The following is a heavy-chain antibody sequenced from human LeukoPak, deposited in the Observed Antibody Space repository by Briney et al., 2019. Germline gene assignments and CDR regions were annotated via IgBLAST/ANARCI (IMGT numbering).Heavy chain of an antibody. Sequence: SETLSLTCTVSGGSISSYYWSWIRQPPGKGLEWIGYIYYSGSTNYNPSLKSRVTISVDTSKNQFSLKLSSVTAADTAVYYCARLWDSRERAYYYSGMDVWGQGTRSPSP. CDR2: IYYSGST. CDR3: ARLWDSRERAYYYSGMDV. J-gene: IGHJ6*02. D-gene: IGHD3-16*01. CDR1: GGSISSYY. V-gene: IGHV4-59*08.